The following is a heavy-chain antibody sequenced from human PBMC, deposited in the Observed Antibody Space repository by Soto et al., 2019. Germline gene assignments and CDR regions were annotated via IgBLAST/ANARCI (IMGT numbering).Heavy chain of an antibody. CDR2: ISGSGGST. CDR3: AKDRHCSGGSCYARRQFDDAFDI. D-gene: IGHD2-15*01. Sequence: PGGALRSSGARPGFTVSSYPLYSDRQGPGKGLEWVSAISGSGGSTYYADSVKGRFTISRDNSKNTLYLQMNSLRAEDTAVYYCAKDRHCSGGSCYARRQFDDAFDIWGQGTMVTVSS. V-gene: IGHV3-23*01. CDR1: GFTVSSYP. J-gene: IGHJ3*02.